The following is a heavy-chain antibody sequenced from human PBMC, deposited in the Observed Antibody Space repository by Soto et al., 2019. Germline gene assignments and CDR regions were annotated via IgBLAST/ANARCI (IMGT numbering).Heavy chain of an antibody. J-gene: IGHJ4*02. CDR3: AHSRGRGYSYVE. V-gene: IGHV2-5*02. CDR1: VFSLTTSGGG. CDR2: INWDDDK. D-gene: IGHD5-18*01. Sequence: SGPTLGNPTQTLTLTCTFSVFSLTTSGGGVGWIRQPPGKALEWLALINWDDDKRYSPSLKNRVTITKDTSKNQVVLTMTNMDPVDTATYYCAHSRGRGYSYVEWGQGTLVTVSS.